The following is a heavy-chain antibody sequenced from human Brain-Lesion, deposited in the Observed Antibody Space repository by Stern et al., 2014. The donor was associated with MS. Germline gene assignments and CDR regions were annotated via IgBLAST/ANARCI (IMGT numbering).Heavy chain of an antibody. D-gene: IGHD3-10*01. CDR3: AKLWLGELPESPFDY. Sequence: QVQLQESGPGLVKPSETLSLTCTVSGGSISSSSYYWGWIRQPPGQGLEWIGSIYYRGSTYYNPSLKSRVTISMDPSKNQFSPRLSSVTAADTAVYFCAKLWLGELPESPFDYWGQGTLVTVSS. V-gene: IGHV4-39*01. J-gene: IGHJ4*02. CDR1: GGSISSSSYY. CDR2: IYYRGST.